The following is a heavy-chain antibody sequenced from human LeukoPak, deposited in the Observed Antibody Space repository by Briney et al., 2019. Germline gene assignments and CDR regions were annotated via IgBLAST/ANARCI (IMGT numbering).Heavy chain of an antibody. CDR3: ARDRHNYGMDV. CDR1: GGTFTSYA. Sequence: SVKVSCKASGGTFTSYAMSWVRQAPGQGLEWMGRIIPILGIANYAQKFQGRVTITADKSTSTAYMELSSLRSEDTAVYCCARDRHNYGMDVWGQGTTVTVSS. CDR2: IIPILGIA. J-gene: IGHJ6*02. V-gene: IGHV1-69*04.